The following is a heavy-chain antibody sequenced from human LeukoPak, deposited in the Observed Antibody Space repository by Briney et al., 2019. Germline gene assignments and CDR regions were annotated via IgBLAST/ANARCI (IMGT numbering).Heavy chain of an antibody. J-gene: IGHJ4*02. V-gene: IGHV1-18*01. CDR2: ISAYNGNT. CDR1: GYTFTSYG. CDR3: ARGSITIFGVVKAFDY. Sequence: ASVKVSCKASGYTFTSYGISWVRQAPGQGLEWMGWISAYNGNTNYAQKLQGRVTMTTDTSTSTAYMELRSLRSDDTAVYYCARGSITIFGVVKAFDYWGQGTLVTVSS. D-gene: IGHD3-3*01.